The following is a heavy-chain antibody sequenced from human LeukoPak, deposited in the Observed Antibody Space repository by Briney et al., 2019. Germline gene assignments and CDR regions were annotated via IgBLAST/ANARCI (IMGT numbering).Heavy chain of an antibody. J-gene: IGHJ5*02. CDR3: ARGSGGNLFDP. Sequence: GASVKVSCKASGYTFTSYDINWVRQATGQGLEWMGWMNPNSGNTSYAQKFQGRVTMTRDTSISTAYMELSSLKSEDTAIYYCARGSGGNLFDPWGQGTLVTVTS. V-gene: IGHV1-8*01. CDR2: MNPNSGNT. CDR1: GYTFTSYD. D-gene: IGHD4-23*01.